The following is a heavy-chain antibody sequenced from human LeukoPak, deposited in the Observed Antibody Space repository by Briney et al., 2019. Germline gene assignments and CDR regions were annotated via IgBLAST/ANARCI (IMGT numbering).Heavy chain of an antibody. CDR1: GCSISSGGYY. V-gene: IGHV4-31*03. D-gene: IGHD3-22*01. J-gene: IGHJ5*02. CDR2: IYYSGST. CDR3: ARDLLYDSSGYYSPGHWFDP. Sequence: PSQTLSLTCTVSGCSISSGGYYWGWIRQHPGKGLEWIGYIYYSGSTYYNPSLKSRVTISVDTSKNQFSLKLSSVTAADTAVYYCARDLLYDSSGYYSPGHWFDPWGQGTLVTVSS.